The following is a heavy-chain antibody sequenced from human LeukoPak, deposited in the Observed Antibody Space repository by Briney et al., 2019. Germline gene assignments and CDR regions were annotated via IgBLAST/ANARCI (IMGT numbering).Heavy chain of an antibody. CDR1: GFTFSNAW. CDR3: TTSMMITHGGAFDI. CDR2: IKRRTDGGTT. Sequence: GGSLRLSCAASGFTFSNAWMNWVRQAPGKGLEWVGRIKRRTDGGTTDYEAPVKGRFTISRDDSKNTLYLQMKSLKTEDTAVYYCTTSMMITHGGAFDIWGQGTMATVSS. J-gene: IGHJ3*02. V-gene: IGHV3-15*01. D-gene: IGHD3-16*01.